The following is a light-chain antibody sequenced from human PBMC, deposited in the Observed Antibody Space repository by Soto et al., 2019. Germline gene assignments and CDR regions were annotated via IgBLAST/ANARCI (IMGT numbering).Light chain of an antibody. Sequence: QSVLTQPPSASGTPGQRVTISCSGSSSNIGTNTVNWYQQLPGTAPKLLIYDNNHRPSGVPDRFSVSNSGTSASLAISGLQSEAEAHYYCAAWDASLNGWVFGGGTKVTVL. CDR3: AAWDASLNGWV. V-gene: IGLV1-44*01. J-gene: IGLJ3*02. CDR2: DNN. CDR1: SSNIGTNT.